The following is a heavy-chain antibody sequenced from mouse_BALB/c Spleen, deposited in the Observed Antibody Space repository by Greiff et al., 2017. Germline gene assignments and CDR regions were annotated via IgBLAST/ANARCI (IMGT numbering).Heavy chain of an antibody. J-gene: IGHJ2*01. D-gene: IGHD1-1*01. Sequence: EVMLVESGGGLVQPGGSLKLSCAASGFTFSSYTMSWVRQTPEKRLEWVAYISNGGGSTYYPDTVKGRFTISRDNAKNTLYLQMSSLKSEDTAMYYCARHYYGTNYFDYWGQGTTLTVSS. CDR3: ARHYYGTNYFDY. CDR2: ISNGGGST. CDR1: GFTFSSYT. V-gene: IGHV5-12-2*01.